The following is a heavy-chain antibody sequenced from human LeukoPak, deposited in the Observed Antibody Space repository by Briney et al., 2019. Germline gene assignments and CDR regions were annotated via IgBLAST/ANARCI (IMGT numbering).Heavy chain of an antibody. CDR2: IIPIFGTA. CDR1: GGTFSSYA. Sequence: SVKVSCKASGGTFSSYAISWVRQAPGQGLEWMGGIIPIFGTANYAQKFQGRVTITADESTSTAYMELSSLRSEDTAVYYCAAGTLYCGSTSCYLDYWGQGTLVTVSS. D-gene: IGHD2-2*01. CDR3: AAGTLYCGSTSCYLDY. V-gene: IGHV1-69*13. J-gene: IGHJ4*02.